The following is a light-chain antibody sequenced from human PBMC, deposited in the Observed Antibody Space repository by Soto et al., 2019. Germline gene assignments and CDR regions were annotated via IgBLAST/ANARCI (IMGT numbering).Light chain of an antibody. CDR2: DAS. J-gene: IGKJ4*01. Sequence: EIVLTQSPATLSLSPGERATLSCRASQSVGSYLAWYQQQPGQAPRLLIYDASNRATVIPARFSGSGSGTDVTRTISSLEPEDFAVYFWQQRSNLLTFGGGTKVEIK. V-gene: IGKV3-11*01. CDR1: QSVGSY. CDR3: QQRSNLLT.